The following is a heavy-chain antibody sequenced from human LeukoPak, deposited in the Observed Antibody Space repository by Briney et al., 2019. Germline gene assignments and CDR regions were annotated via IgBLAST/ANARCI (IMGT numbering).Heavy chain of an antibody. Sequence: SVKVSCKASGGTFSSYAISWVRQAPGQGLEWMGRIIPIFGTANYAQKFQGRVTITTDESTSTAYMELSSLRSEDTAVYYCATSPAGYSSGGWFDPWGKGTLVTVSS. CDR1: GGTFSSYA. CDR3: ATSPAGYSSGGWFDP. D-gene: IGHD6-19*01. CDR2: IIPIFGTA. V-gene: IGHV1-69*05. J-gene: IGHJ5*02.